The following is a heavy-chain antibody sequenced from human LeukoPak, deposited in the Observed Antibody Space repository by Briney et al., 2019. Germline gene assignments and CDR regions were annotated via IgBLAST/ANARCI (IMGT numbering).Heavy chain of an antibody. V-gene: IGHV3-48*03. CDR1: GFTFSSYE. Sequence: GGSLRLSCAASGFTFSSYEMNWVRQAPGKGLEWVSHISSSGSTVYYADSVKGRFTISRDNAKNSLYLQMNSLRAEDTAVYYCARFDSSSWYLGYYFDYWGQGTLVTVSS. CDR3: ARFDSSSWYLGYYFDY. D-gene: IGHD6-13*01. J-gene: IGHJ4*02. CDR2: ISSSGSTV.